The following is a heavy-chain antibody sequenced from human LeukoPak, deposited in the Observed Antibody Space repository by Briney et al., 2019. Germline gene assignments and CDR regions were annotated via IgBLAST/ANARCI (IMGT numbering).Heavy chain of an antibody. Sequence: GASVKVSCKASGYTFTGYYMHWVRQAPGQGLEWMGWINPNSGGTNYAQKFQGRVTMTRDTSISTAYMELSRLRSDDTAVYYCARDLWGITGTTPHNWFDPWGQGTLVTVSS. CDR2: INPNSGGT. CDR3: ARDLWGITGTTPHNWFDP. D-gene: IGHD1-20*01. CDR1: GYTFTGYY. V-gene: IGHV1-2*02. J-gene: IGHJ5*02.